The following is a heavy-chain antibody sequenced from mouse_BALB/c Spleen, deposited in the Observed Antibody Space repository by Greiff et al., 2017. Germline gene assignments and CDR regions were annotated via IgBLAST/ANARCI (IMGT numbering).Heavy chain of an antibody. CDR3: ARDFYYGSSHWYFDV. Sequence: LVKTGASVKISCKASGYSFTGYYMHWVKQSHGKSLEWIGYISCYNGATSYNQKFKGKATFTVDTSSSTAYMQFNSLTSEDSAVYYCARDFYYGSSHWYFDVWGAGTTVTVSS. CDR1: GYSFTGYY. J-gene: IGHJ1*01. V-gene: IGHV1S34*01. D-gene: IGHD1-1*01. CDR2: ISCYNGAT.